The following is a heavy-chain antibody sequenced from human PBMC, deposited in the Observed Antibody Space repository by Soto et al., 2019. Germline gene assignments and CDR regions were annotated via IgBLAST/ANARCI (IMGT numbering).Heavy chain of an antibody. Sequence: QVQLQESGPGLVKPSGTLSLTCAVSGDSIDSNHWWSWVRQPSGKGLEWIGEIHHSGSTNYNPSLKNRVTTSVDKSKNQVALNLTSVTAADTAFYYCARTNNGYRSGWYNWFDTWGQGTLVTVSS. J-gene: IGHJ5*02. CDR2: IHHSGST. CDR1: GDSIDSNHW. V-gene: IGHV4-4*02. D-gene: IGHD6-19*01. CDR3: ARTNNGYRSGWYNWFDT.